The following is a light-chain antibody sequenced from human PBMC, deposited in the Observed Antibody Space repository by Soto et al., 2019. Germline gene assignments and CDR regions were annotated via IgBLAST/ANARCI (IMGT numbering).Light chain of an antibody. V-gene: IGKV3-11*01. CDR1: QNIGSN. CDR3: QQRGNWPPLT. Sequence: EIVLTQSPATLSLSPGERATLSCRASQNIGSNLAWYRQTRGQAPRLLIYAASNRATGIPARFSGSGSGTDFPLTISSLEPEDFAVCYCQQRGNWPPLTFGGGTKVEIK. CDR2: AAS. J-gene: IGKJ4*01.